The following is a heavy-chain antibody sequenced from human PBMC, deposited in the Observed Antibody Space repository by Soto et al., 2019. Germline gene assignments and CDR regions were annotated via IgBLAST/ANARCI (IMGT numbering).Heavy chain of an antibody. CDR1: GFAFSSYA. J-gene: IGHJ5*02. Sequence: EVQLLESGGGLVQPGGSLRLSCAASGFAFSSYAMSWVRQAPGKGLEWVSAISGSGGSTYYADSVKGRFTISRDNSKNTLYLQMNSLRAEDTAVYYSAKDGVVVVPAARFDPWGQGTLVTVSS. D-gene: IGHD2-2*01. CDR2: ISGSGGST. CDR3: AKDGVVVVPAARFDP. V-gene: IGHV3-23*01.